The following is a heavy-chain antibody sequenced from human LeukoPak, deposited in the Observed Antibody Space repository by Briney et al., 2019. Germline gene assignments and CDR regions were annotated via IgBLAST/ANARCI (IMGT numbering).Heavy chain of an antibody. V-gene: IGHV7-4-1*02. CDR1: GYTFTTYA. CDR2: INTNTGDP. Sequence: ASVKVSCKASGYTFTTYAINWVRQAPGQGLQWMGWINTNTGDPTHAQGFTGRFVFSLDTSVSTAYLQISSLKAEDTAVYYCARGRGAVAGTGNTYYFDNWGQGTLVTVSS. CDR3: ARGRGAVAGTGNTYYFDN. D-gene: IGHD6-19*01. J-gene: IGHJ4*02.